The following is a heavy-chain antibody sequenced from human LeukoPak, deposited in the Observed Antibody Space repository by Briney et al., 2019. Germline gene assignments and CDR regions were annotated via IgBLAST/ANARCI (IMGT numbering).Heavy chain of an antibody. Sequence: SETLFLTCTVSGASISTYYWTWIRQPPGKGLEWIGYIYYSDSTTYNPSLKSRATMSVDASKNQFSLKLSSVTAADTAVYYCARGSAWLLSLGYFDCWGQGTLVTVSS. V-gene: IGHV4-59*01. CDR1: GASISTYY. CDR3: ARGSAWLLSLGYFDC. CDR2: IYYSDST. D-gene: IGHD3-16*01. J-gene: IGHJ4*02.